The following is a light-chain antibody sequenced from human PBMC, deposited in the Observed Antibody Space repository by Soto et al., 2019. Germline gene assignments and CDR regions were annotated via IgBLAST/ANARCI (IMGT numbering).Light chain of an antibody. J-gene: IGKJ5*01. Sequence: EIVLTQSPATLSLSPGERATLSCGASQSVSSNLAWYQQKQGQAPRLLIYDASSRATGIPAKFSGSGSGTDFTLTISSLEPEDSAVYYCQQRETFGQVTRLEIK. V-gene: IGKV3-11*01. CDR1: QSVSSN. CDR2: DAS. CDR3: QQRET.